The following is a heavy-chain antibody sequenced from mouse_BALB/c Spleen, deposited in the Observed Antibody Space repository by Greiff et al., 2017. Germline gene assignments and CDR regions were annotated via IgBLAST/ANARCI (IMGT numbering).Heavy chain of an antibody. CDR1: GFTFSSYA. CDR3: ARHDGSSGFAY. CDR2: ISSGGSYT. J-gene: IGHJ3*01. V-gene: IGHV5-9-3*01. Sequence: EVQLVESGGGLVKPGGSLKLSCAASGFTFSSYAMSWVRQTPEKRLEWVATISSGGSYTYYPDSVKGRFTISRDNAKNTLYLQMSSLRSEDTAMYYCARHDGSSGFAYWGQGTLVTVSA. D-gene: IGHD1-1*01.